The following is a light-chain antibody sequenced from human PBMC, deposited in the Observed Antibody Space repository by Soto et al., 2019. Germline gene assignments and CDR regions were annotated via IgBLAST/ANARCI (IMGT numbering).Light chain of an antibody. J-gene: IGKJ1*01. Sequence: EIVMTQSPATLSVSPGERATLSCRASQSVGSNLAWYQQKPGQAPRLLIYGASTRATGIAARFSGSGSGTEFTLTISSLQSEDFAVYYCQQYNNWPRTFGKGTKV. CDR2: GAS. CDR3: QQYNNWPRT. CDR1: QSVGSN. V-gene: IGKV3-15*01.